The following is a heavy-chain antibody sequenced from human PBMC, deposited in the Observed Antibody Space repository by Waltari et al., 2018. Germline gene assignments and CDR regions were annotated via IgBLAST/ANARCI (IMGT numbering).Heavy chain of an antibody. V-gene: IGHV3-9*01. CDR2: INWNSGSI. CDR3: AKKNDEVYDRNGLVYDAFDM. J-gene: IGHJ3*02. Sequence: EVQLVESGGILVQPGRSLRLSCAASGFPFDDYALHWVRQAPGKGLDWVSGINWNSGSIGYGDSVKGRFTISRDNARNTLYLQMNSLTTEDTALYYCAKKNDEVYDRNGLVYDAFDMWGQGTMVTVSS. D-gene: IGHD3-22*01. CDR1: GFPFDDYA.